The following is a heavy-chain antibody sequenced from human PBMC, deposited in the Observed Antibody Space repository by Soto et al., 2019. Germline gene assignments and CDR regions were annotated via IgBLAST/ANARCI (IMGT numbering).Heavy chain of an antibody. J-gene: IGHJ3*02. D-gene: IGHD1-20*01. CDR2: ITGSGVST. CDR3: AYEGIRDLVVTFDI. Sequence: GGSLRLSCAASLFSLSNYALSCVLQAPGKGLEWVSIITGSGVSTYYADSVKGRFTISRDNSKNTLYLQMNSLRAEDRAVYYCAYEGIRDLVVTFDIWRQGTLGTVPS. CDR1: LFSLSNYA. V-gene: IGHV3-23*01.